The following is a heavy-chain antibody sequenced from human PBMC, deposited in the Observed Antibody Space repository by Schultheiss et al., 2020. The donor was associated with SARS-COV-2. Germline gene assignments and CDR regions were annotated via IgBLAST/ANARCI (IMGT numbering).Heavy chain of an antibody. CDR2: INPSGGST. CDR1: GYTFTSYY. Sequence: ASVKVSCKASGYTFTSYYMHWVRQAPGQGLEWMGIINPSGGSTSYAQKFQGRVTMTRDTSTSTVYMELSSLRSEDTAVYYCARGITMVRGVILDYYYGMDVWGQGTTVTVSS. CDR3: ARGITMVRGVILDYYYGMDV. D-gene: IGHD3-10*01. J-gene: IGHJ6*02. V-gene: IGHV1-46*01.